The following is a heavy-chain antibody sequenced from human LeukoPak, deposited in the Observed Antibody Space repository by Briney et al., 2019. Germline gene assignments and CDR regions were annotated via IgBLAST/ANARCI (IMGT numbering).Heavy chain of an antibody. CDR2: IRSSGGDT. CDR3: AKGYDYNNWYFDL. D-gene: IGHD3-10*01. Sequence: GGSLRLSCTASGFTFSSYWMTWVRQAPGKGLEWVSAIRSSGGDTFYADSVKGRFTISRDNSKNTLYLQMNSLRAGDTAVYFCAKGYDYNNWYFDLWGRGTQVTVSS. V-gene: IGHV3-23*01. J-gene: IGHJ2*01. CDR1: GFTFSSYW.